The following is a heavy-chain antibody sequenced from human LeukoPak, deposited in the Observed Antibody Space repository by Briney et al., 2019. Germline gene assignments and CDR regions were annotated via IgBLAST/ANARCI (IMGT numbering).Heavy chain of an antibody. D-gene: IGHD2-2*02. V-gene: IGHV3-23*01. CDR3: TKPDCPSTSCYTLDY. J-gene: IGHJ4*02. CDR2: ISGSGGST. CDR1: GLTFSSYV. Sequence: GGSLRLSCAASGLTFSSYVMSWVRQAPGKGLEWVSAISGSGGSTYYADSVKGRFTISRDNSKNTLYLQMNSLRVEDTAVYYCTKPDCPSTSCYTLDYWGQGILVTVSS.